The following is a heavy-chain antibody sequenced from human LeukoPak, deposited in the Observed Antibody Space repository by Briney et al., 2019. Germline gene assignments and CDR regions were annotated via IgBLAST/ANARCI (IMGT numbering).Heavy chain of an antibody. J-gene: IGHJ5*02. Sequence: PSETLSLTCTVSGGSISSSSYYWGWLRQPPGKGLEWIGSIYYSGSTYYNPSLKSRVTISVDTSKNQFSLKLSSVTAADTAVYYCARVVPAAIRLYWFDPWGQGTLVTVSS. CDR1: GGSISSSSYY. CDR2: IYYSGST. V-gene: IGHV4-39*07. D-gene: IGHD2-2*01. CDR3: ARVVPAAIRLYWFDP.